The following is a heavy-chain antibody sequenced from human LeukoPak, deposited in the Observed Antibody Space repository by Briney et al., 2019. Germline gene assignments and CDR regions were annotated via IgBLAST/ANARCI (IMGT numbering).Heavy chain of an antibody. D-gene: IGHD2-2*01. CDR3: ANGGYCSSSSCYSKWFDP. CDR1: GGPISSYY. J-gene: IGHJ5*02. V-gene: IGHV4-59*01. Sequence: SETLSLTCTVSGGPISSYYLSWIRQPPGKGLEWIGSVYHSGSTNYNPSLKSRVTMSVDTSKNQFSLKLRSVTAADTAVYYCANGGYCSSSSCYSKWFDPWGQGTLVTVSS. CDR2: VYHSGST.